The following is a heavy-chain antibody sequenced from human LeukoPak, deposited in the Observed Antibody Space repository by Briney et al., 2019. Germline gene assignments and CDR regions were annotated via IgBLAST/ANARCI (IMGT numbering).Heavy chain of an antibody. Sequence: GRSLRLSCAAPGFTFSSYGMLWVSQAPGKGLEWVAAISYDGRNKEYVDSVKGRFTISRDNSKNTLYLQMNSLRAEDTAVYYCAKDRGYSHGFEYWGLGTLVTVSS. D-gene: IGHD5-12*01. CDR1: GFTFSSYG. CDR2: ISYDGRNK. J-gene: IGHJ4*02. CDR3: AKDRGYSHGFEY. V-gene: IGHV3-30*18.